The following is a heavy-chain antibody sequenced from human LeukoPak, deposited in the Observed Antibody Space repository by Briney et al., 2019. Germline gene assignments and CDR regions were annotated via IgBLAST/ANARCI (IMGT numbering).Heavy chain of an antibody. CDR1: GGTFSSYG. V-gene: IGHV1-18*01. J-gene: IGHJ4*02. Sequence: ASVKVSCKASGGTFSSYGISWVRQAPGQGLEWMGWINPNNGNTNYVQKLQGRVTMTTDTSTSTAYMGLRSLRSDDTAVYYCARDIIETTVTTPVFDYWGQGTLVTVSS. CDR2: INPNNGNT. D-gene: IGHD4-17*01. CDR3: ARDIIETTVTTPVFDY.